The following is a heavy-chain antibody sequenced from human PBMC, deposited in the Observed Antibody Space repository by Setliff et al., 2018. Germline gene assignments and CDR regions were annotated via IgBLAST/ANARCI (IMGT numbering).Heavy chain of an antibody. CDR3: ASATGY. CDR2: INPGGSEE. Sequence: PGGSLRLSCAASGFTFNTFWMTWVRQAPGKGLEWVAKINPGGSEEDYLDSVKGRLTISRDNTKTSLYLLMNSLRADDTAAYFCASATGYWGQGMLVTVSS. V-gene: IGHV3-7*01. CDR1: GFTFNTFW. J-gene: IGHJ4*02.